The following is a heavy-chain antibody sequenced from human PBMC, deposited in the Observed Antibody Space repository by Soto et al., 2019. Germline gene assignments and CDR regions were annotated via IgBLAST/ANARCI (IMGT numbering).Heavy chain of an antibody. CDR2: IIPIFGTA. D-gene: IGHD6-6*01. V-gene: IGHV1-69*01. J-gene: IGHJ6*01. CDR3: ASLYSSSIYYSYGMDV. CDR1: GGTFSSYA. Sequence: QVQLVQSGAEVKKPGSSVKVSCKASGGTFSSYAISWVRQAPGQGLEWMGGIIPIFGTANYAQKFQGRVTIPADESTSTAYRELSSLRSEDTAVYYCASLYSSSIYYSYGMDVWGQGTTVTVSS.